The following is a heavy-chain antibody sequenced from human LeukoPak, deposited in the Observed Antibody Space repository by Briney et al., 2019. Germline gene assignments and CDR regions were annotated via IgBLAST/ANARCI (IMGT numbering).Heavy chain of an antibody. Sequence: GGSLRLSCSASEFSVSTYGMNWVRRAPGRGLEWVSSINTIGNKIYYGDSVKGRFTISRDNSKNTLSLEMNNLRVEDTAIYYCAKGRYSSSWAPFDPWGQGTLVTVSS. CDR3: AKGRYSSSWAPFDP. V-gene: IGHV3-23*05. CDR2: INTIGNKI. D-gene: IGHD2-2*01. J-gene: IGHJ5*02. CDR1: EFSVSTYG.